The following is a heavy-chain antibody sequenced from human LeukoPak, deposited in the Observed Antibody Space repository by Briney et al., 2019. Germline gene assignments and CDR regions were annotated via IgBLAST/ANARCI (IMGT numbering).Heavy chain of an antibody. CDR2: IYYSGST. Sequence: PSETLSLTCTVSGGSISSSSYYWGWIRQPPGKGLEWIGRIYYSGSTYYNPSLKSRVTISVDTSKNQFSLKLSSVTAADTAVYYCARGANSGSYLNWFDPWGQGTLVTVSS. CDR3: ARGANSGSYLNWFDP. J-gene: IGHJ5*02. CDR1: GGSISSSSYY. V-gene: IGHV4-39*01. D-gene: IGHD1-26*01.